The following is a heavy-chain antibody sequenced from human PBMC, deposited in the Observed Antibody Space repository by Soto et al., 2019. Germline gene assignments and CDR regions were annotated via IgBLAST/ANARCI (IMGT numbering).Heavy chain of an antibody. CDR1: GGSISSYY. CDR3: ARVGYSSGWPFDY. D-gene: IGHD6-19*01. Sequence: SETLSLTCTVSGGSISSYYWSWIRQPPGKGLEWIGHIYYSGSTNYNPSLKSRVTISVDTSKDQFSLQLSSVTAADTAVYYCARVGYSSGWPFDYWGQGTLVTVSS. J-gene: IGHJ4*02. CDR2: IYYSGST. V-gene: IGHV4-59*01.